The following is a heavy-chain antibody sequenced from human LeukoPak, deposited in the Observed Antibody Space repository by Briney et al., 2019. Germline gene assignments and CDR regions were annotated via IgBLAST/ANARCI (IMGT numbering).Heavy chain of an antibody. J-gene: IGHJ4*02. CDR1: GFTFSSYS. V-gene: IGHV3-48*01. Sequence: PGGSLRLSCAASGFTFSSYSMNWVREAPGKGLERVSYISSSSSIIYYADSVKGRFTISGDNAKNSLYLQMNSLRAEDTAVYYCAREQQPYYWGQGTLVTVSS. CDR3: AREQQPYY. D-gene: IGHD6-13*01. CDR2: ISSSSSII.